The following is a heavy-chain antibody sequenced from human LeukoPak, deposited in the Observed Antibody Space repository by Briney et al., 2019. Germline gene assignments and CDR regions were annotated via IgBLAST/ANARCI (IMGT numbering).Heavy chain of an antibody. Sequence: PSETLSLTCTVSGGSISSYYWSWIRQPPGKGLEWIGYIYYSGSTSYNPSLKSRVTISVDTSKNQFSLKLSSVTAADTAVYYCARIEDYGGNSVNYWGQGTLVTVSS. V-gene: IGHV4-59*01. D-gene: IGHD4-23*01. CDR3: ARIEDYGGNSVNY. CDR2: IYYSGST. CDR1: GGSISSYY. J-gene: IGHJ4*02.